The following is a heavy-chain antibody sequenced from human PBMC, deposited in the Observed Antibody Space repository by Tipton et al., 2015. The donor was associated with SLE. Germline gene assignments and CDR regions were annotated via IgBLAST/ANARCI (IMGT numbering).Heavy chain of an antibody. V-gene: IGHV4-59*11. CDR1: GGSISRHY. Sequence: TLSLTCTVSGGSISRHYWSWVRQPPGKGLVWIGYIYYSGSTNYNPSLKSRVTISVDTSKNQFSLKLSSVTAADTAVYYCARDTVGWYSGAFDIWGQGTMVTVSS. CDR2: IYYSGST. CDR3: ARDTVGWYSGAFDI. D-gene: IGHD4-23*01. J-gene: IGHJ3*02.